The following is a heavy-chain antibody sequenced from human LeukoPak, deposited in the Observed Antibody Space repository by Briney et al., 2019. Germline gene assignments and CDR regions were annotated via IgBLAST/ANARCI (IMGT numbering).Heavy chain of an antibody. J-gene: IGHJ4*02. CDR2: IYHSGST. CDR3: ARGGSGGFGELLFAY. Sequence: SETLSLTCAVSGGSISSGGYSWRWIRQPPGKGLEWIGYIYHSGSTYYNPSLKSRVTISVDRSKNQFSLKLSSVTAADTAVYYCARGGSGGFGELLFAYWGQGTLVTVSS. D-gene: IGHD3-10*01. CDR1: GGSISSGGYS. V-gene: IGHV4-30-2*01.